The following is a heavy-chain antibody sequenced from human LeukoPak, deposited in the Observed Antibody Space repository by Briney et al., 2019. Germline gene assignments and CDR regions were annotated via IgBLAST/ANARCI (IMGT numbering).Heavy chain of an antibody. Sequence: ASVKVSCKASGGTFSSYAISWVRQAPGQGLEWMGGIIPIFGTANYAQKFQGRATITAAESTSTAYMELSSLRSEDTAVYYCARDGRGGLRYFDWLPYYWGQGALVTVSS. CDR1: GGTFSSYA. CDR2: IIPIFGTA. D-gene: IGHD3-9*01. CDR3: ARDGRGGLRYFDWLPYY. J-gene: IGHJ4*02. V-gene: IGHV1-69*13.